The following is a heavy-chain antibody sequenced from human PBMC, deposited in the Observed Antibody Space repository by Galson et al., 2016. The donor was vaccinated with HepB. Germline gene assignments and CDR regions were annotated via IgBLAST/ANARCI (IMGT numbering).Heavy chain of an antibody. D-gene: IGHD3-10*01. CDR2: IYYDGSP. CDR3: ASGRYYYGSEY. CDR1: GASINNYY. V-gene: IGHV4-59*01. J-gene: IGHJ4*02. Sequence: ETLSLTCTVSGASINNYYWSWIRQPPGKGLEWIGYIYYDGSPNYNPSLKSRVTMSLDTSKNHYSLKLNSVTAADTAVYYCASGRYYYGSEYWGQGTLVTVSS.